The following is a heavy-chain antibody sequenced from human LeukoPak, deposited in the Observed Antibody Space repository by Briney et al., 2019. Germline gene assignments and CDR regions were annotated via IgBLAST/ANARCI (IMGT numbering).Heavy chain of an antibody. CDR3: ARAYYDFWSGYYIDY. Sequence: SETLSLTCTVSGGSISSYYWSWIRQPPGKGLEWIGYTYYSGSTNYNPSLKSRVTISVDTSKNQFSLKLSSVTSADTAVYYCARAYYDFWSGYYIDYWGQGTLVTVSS. V-gene: IGHV4-59*08. CDR2: TYYSGST. CDR1: GGSISSYY. D-gene: IGHD3-3*01. J-gene: IGHJ4*02.